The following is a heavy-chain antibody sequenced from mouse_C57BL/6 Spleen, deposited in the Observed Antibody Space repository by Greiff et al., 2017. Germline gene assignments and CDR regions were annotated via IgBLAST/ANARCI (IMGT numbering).Heavy chain of an antibody. CDR1: GFTFNTYA. CDR3: FRSGPMDY. V-gene: IGHV10-3*01. CDR2: IRSKSSNYAT. Sequence: EVQLVESGGGLVQPKGSLKLSCAASGFTFNTYAMHWVRQAPGKGLAWVARIRSKSSNYATYYADSVKDRFTISRDDSPSMLYLQMNNLKTEDTAMYYCFRSGPMDYWGQGTSVTVSS. D-gene: IGHD3-2*02. J-gene: IGHJ4*01.